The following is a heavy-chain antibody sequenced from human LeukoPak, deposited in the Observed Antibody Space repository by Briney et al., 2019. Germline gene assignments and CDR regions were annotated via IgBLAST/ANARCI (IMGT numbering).Heavy chain of an antibody. V-gene: IGHV3-30*14. CDR2: ISYDGSNK. J-gene: IGHJ4*02. CDR3: ARGERWFGESFFDY. D-gene: IGHD3-10*01. Sequence: GGSLRLSCAASGFTFSSYAMHWVRQAPGKGLEWVAVISYDGSNKYYADSVKGRFTISRDNSKNTLYLQMNTLRAEDTAVYYCARGERWFGESFFDYWGQGTLVTVSS. CDR1: GFTFSSYA.